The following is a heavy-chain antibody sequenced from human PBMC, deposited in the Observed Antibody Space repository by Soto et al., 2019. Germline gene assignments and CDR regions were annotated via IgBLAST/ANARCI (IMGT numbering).Heavy chain of an antibody. CDR1: GFTFDDYA. Sequence: EVQLVESGGGLVQPGRSLRLSCAASGFTFDDYAMHWVRQAPGKGLEWVSGISWNSGSIGYADSVKGRFTISRDNAKNSLYLQMNSLRAEDTALYYCAKDADSALEWSINNFQHWGQGTLVTVSS. CDR2: ISWNSGSI. D-gene: IGHD3-3*01. CDR3: AKDADSALEWSINNFQH. J-gene: IGHJ1*01. V-gene: IGHV3-9*01.